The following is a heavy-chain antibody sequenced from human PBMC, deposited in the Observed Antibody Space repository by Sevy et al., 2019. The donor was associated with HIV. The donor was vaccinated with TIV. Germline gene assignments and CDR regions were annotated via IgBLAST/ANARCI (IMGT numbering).Heavy chain of an antibody. J-gene: IGHJ4*02. V-gene: IGHV3-7*04. Sequence: VGSLRLSCAASGFTFSSYWMSWVRQAPGKGLEWVANIKQDGSEKYYVDSVKGRFTISTDNAKNSLYLQMNSLRAEDTAVYYCARGLTYYDSSGYVYWGQGTLVTVSS. CDR2: IKQDGSEK. CDR3: ARGLTYYDSSGYVY. D-gene: IGHD3-22*01. CDR1: GFTFSSYW.